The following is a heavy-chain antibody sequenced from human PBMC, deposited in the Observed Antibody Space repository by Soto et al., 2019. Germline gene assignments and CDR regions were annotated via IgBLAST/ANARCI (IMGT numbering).Heavy chain of an antibody. CDR1: GLPISNAW. CDR2: IKTKSEGGPT. CDR3: TTGSVEGV. Sequence: ESGGGFIQPGGSLRLSCAASGLPISNAWMNWVRQAPGKGLEWVGRIKTKSEGGPTDYAAAVKGRFTDSRDDSKNTLYLQMNSLKTEDTAVYYCTTGSVEGVWGQGTTVTVSS. V-gene: IGHV3-15*07. J-gene: IGHJ6*02.